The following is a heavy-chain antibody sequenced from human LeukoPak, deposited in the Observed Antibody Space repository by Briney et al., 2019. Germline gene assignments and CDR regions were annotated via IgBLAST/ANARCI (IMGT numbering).Heavy chain of an antibody. CDR2: INHSGST. Sequence: SETLSLTCAVYGGSFSGYYWSWIRQPPGKGLEWIGEINHSGSTNYNPSLKSRVTISVDTSKNQFSLKLSSVTAADTAVYYCARARVGDFWSGYYPPYFDYWGQGTPGHRLL. D-gene: IGHD3-3*01. CDR1: GGSFSGYY. J-gene: IGHJ4*02. V-gene: IGHV4-34*01. CDR3: ARARVGDFWSGYYPPYFDY.